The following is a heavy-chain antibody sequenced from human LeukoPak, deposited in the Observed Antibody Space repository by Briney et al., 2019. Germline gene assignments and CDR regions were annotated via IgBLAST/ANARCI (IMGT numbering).Heavy chain of an antibody. CDR2: IYSGGST. J-gene: IGHJ4*02. Sequence: PGGSLRLSCAASGFTVSSNYMSWVRQAPGKGLEWVSVIYSGGSTYYADSVKGRFTISRDNSKNTLYLQMNSLRAEDTAVYYCAVVPGIAAAGFDYWGQGTLVTVSS. D-gene: IGHD6-13*01. V-gene: IGHV3-66*01. CDR1: GFTVSSNY. CDR3: AVVPGIAAAGFDY.